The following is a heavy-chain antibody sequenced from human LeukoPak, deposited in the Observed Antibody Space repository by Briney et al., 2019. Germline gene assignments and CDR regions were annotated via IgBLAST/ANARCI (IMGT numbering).Heavy chain of an antibody. D-gene: IGHD5-24*01. Sequence: SVKVSCKASGGTFSSYAISWVRQAPGQGLEWMGRIIPILGIANYAQKFQGRVTITADKSASTAYMELSSLRSEDTAVYYCARGRRDGYNYVSWFDPWGQGTLVTVSS. CDR1: GGTFSSYA. J-gene: IGHJ5*02. V-gene: IGHV1-69*04. CDR3: ARGRRDGYNYVSWFDP. CDR2: IIPILGIA.